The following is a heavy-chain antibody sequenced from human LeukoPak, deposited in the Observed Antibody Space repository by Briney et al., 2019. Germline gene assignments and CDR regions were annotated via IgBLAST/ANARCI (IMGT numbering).Heavy chain of an antibody. V-gene: IGHV3-7*01. CDR3: ASSPYSSSGY. CDR1: GFTFSSYW. J-gene: IGHJ4*02. Sequence: PGGSLRLSCAASGFTFSSYWMSWVRQAPGKGLEWVANINQAGREKYFVDSVRGRFTISRDNAKNSLYLQMNSLRVEDTAVYYCASSPYSSSGYWGQGTLVTVSS. D-gene: IGHD6-13*01. CDR2: INQAGREK.